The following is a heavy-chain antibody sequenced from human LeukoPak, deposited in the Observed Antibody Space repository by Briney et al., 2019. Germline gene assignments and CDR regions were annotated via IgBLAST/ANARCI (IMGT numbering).Heavy chain of an antibody. J-gene: IGHJ6*02. Sequence: GGSLRLSCAGSGFTFSSYDMHWVRHAAGKGLERVAAIDTAGVTYYPGSVRGRFTISRENAKNSFFLQMNSLRAGDTAVYYCARGGYFGSGPMDVWGQGTTVTVSS. V-gene: IGHV3-13*01. CDR2: IDTAGVT. CDR1: GFTFSSYD. CDR3: ARGGYFGSGPMDV. D-gene: IGHD3-10*01.